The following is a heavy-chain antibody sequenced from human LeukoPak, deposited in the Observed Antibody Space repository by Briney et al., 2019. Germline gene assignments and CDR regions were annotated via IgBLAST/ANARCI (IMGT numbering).Heavy chain of an antibody. D-gene: IGHD4-17*01. Sequence: HTGGSLRLSCAASGFTFSRDSMNWVRQAPGKGLEWVSYINGGGSPIYYADSVKGRFTISRDNAKNSLYLQMNSLRAEDTALYYCAKDRAFTLTIPDYWGQGTLVTVSS. V-gene: IGHV3-48*04. CDR3: AKDRAFTLTIPDY. CDR1: GFTFSRDS. J-gene: IGHJ4*02. CDR2: INGGGSPI.